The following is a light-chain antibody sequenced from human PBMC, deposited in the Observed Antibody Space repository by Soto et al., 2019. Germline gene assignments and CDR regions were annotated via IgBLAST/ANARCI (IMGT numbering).Light chain of an antibody. J-gene: IGKJ4*01. Sequence: DIQMTQSPSSLSGSIGDRVTITCRASQNIKIQLNWYQQHPGRAPKLLIYAASGLQSGVPSRFRGSGSGTEFTLTIDSLQPEDYASYYCQQSSNIPVNFGGGTKV. CDR1: QNIKIQ. CDR2: AAS. V-gene: IGKV1-39*01. CDR3: QQSSNIPVN.